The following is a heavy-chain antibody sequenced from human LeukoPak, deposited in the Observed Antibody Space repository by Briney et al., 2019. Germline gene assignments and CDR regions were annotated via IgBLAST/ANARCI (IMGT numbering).Heavy chain of an antibody. CDR1: GFTFSTYT. D-gene: IGHD1-1*01. V-gene: IGHV3-21*04. Sequence: GGSLRLSCAVSGFTFSTYTMHWVRRAPGKGLEWVSSISSRSDYKYYADSVKGRFTISRDNAKNTLYLQMNSLRAEDTAVYYCAKDLNWIYYYYGMDVWGQGTTVTVSS. J-gene: IGHJ6*02. CDR3: AKDLNWIYYYYGMDV. CDR2: ISSRSDYK.